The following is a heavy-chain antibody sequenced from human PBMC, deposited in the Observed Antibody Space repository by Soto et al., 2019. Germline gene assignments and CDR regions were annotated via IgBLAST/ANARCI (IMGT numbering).Heavy chain of an antibody. CDR1: GGSFSGYY. CDR2: INHSGST. V-gene: IGHV4-34*01. D-gene: IGHD4-17*01. CDR3: ARDRDYGGNAGGEFAY. Sequence: QVQLQQWGAGLLKPSETLSLTCAVYGGSFSGYYWSWIRQPPGKGLEWIGEINHSGSTNYNPSLTRRVTMSVDTSKTQFSRKLSSVIAADTAVYYCARDRDYGGNAGGEFAYWGQGTLVTVSS. J-gene: IGHJ4*02.